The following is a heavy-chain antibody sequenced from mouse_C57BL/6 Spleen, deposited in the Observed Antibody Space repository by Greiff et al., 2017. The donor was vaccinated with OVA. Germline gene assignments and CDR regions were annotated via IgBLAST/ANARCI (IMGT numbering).Heavy chain of an antibody. D-gene: IGHD4-1*01. CDR3: VRQGTGVDY. Sequence: EVQGVESGGGLVQPKGSLKLSCAASGFSFNTYAMNWVRRAPGKGLEWVARIRSKSNNYATYYADSVKDRFTISRDDSESMLYLQMNNLKTEDTAMYYCVRQGTGVDYWGQGTSVTVSS. J-gene: IGHJ4*01. CDR2: IRSKSNNYAT. V-gene: IGHV10-1*01. CDR1: GFSFNTYA.